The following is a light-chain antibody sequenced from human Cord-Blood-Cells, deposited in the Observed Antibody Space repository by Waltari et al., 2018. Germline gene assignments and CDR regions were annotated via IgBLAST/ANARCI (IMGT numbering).Light chain of an antibody. V-gene: IGKV1-39*01. J-gene: IGKJ2*03. CDR3: QQSYSTPYS. Sequence: DIQMSVSPSALSASVGGRVTITCRASQSISSYLNWYQQKPGKAPKLLIYAASSLQSGVPSRFSGSGSGTDFTLTISSLQPEDFATYYCQQSYSTPYSFGQGTKLEIK. CDR1: QSISSY. CDR2: AAS.